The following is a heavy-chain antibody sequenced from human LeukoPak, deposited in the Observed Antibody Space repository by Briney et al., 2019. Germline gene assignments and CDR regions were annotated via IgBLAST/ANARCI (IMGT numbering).Heavy chain of an antibody. Sequence: GGSLRLSCAASGFTLSSYAMSLVRQAPGKGLEWVSAISGSGGSTYHAHSVKGRFTISRDNSKNTLYLQMNTLRAEDTTVYYCAKDANLVRDGYNRGNPRLEEYYYYYYMDVWGKGTTVTISS. J-gene: IGHJ6*03. CDR3: AKDANLVRDGYNRGNPRLEEYYYYYYMDV. CDR2: ISGSGGST. CDR1: GFTLSSYA. V-gene: IGHV3-23*01. D-gene: IGHD5-24*01.